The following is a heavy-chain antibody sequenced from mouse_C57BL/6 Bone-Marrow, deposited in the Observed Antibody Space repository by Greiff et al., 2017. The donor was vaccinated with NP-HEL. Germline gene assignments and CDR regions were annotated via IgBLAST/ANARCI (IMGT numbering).Heavy chain of an antibody. V-gene: IGHV1-81*01. CDR2: IYPRSGNT. CDR3: ARWGPLRLWFAY. D-gene: IGHD2-4*01. CDR1: GYTFTSYG. J-gene: IGHJ3*01. Sequence: QVQLQQSGAELARPGASVKLSCKASGYTFTSYGISWVKQRTGQGLEWIGEIYPRSGNTYYNEKFKGKATLTADKSSSTAYMELRSLTSEDSAVYFCARWGPLRLWFAYWGQGTLVTVSA.